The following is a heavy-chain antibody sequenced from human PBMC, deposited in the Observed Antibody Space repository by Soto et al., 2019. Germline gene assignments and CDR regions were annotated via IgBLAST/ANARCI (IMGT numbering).Heavy chain of an antibody. CDR1: GFSFSTHG. CDR3: ARDDIYVDNGLDL. CDR2: IVNDGSEQ. Sequence: QVQLVESGGGVVRPGRSLRLSCAATGFSFSTHGMHWVRQAPGKGLEWVAVIVNDGSEQQYADSVKGRFTISRDNARNILYLQMNNLRAEDTALYSCARDDIYVDNGLDLWGQGTLVTVSS. V-gene: IGHV3-33*01. D-gene: IGHD3-10*02. J-gene: IGHJ5*02.